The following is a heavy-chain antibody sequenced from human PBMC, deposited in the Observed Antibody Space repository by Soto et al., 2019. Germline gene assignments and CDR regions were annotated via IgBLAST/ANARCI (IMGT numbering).Heavy chain of an antibody. CDR3: ARDGSAHDGTVNDAFDI. V-gene: IGHV1-18*01. J-gene: IGHJ3*02. D-gene: IGHD4-17*01. Sequence: ASVKVSCKASGYTFTSYGISWVRQAPGQGLEWMGWISAYNGNTNYAQKLQGRVTMTTDTSTSTAYMELRSLRSDDTAVYYCARDGSAHDGTVNDAFDIWGQGTMVTVSS. CDR2: ISAYNGNT. CDR1: GYTFTSYG.